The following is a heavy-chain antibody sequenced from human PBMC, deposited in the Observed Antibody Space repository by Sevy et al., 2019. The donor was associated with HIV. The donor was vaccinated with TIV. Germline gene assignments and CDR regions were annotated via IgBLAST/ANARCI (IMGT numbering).Heavy chain of an antibody. CDR2: IYHSGST. D-gene: IGHD3-3*01. J-gene: IGHJ4*02. CDR1: GGSISSGGYS. Sequence: SETLSLTCAVSGGSISSGGYSWSWIRQPPGKGLEWIGYIYHSGSTYYNPSLKSRVTISVDRSKNQFSLKLSSVTAADTAVYYCARALYDFWSGYYQPTFDYWGQGTLVTVSP. CDR3: ARALYDFWSGYYQPTFDY. V-gene: IGHV4-30-2*01.